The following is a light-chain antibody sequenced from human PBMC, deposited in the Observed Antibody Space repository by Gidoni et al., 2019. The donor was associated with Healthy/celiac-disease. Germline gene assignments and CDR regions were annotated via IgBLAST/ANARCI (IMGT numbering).Light chain of an antibody. CDR2: DVS. CDR1: GSHVGGYNY. CDR3: SSYTSSSTRV. V-gene: IGLV2-14*03. J-gene: IGLJ1*01. Sequence: SALTQPASVSGSPGHSITISCTGTGSHVGGYNYFSWYQQHPGKAPNLMIFDVSNRPSGVSNRFSGSKSGNTASLTISGLQAEDEADYYCSSYTSSSTRVFGTGTKVTVL.